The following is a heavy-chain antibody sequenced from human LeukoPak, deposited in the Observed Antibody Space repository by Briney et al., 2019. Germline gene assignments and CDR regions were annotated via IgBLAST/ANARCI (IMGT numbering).Heavy chain of an antibody. J-gene: IGHJ4*02. V-gene: IGHV3-23*01. CDR2: ISGSGGST. D-gene: IGHD2-2*01. Sequence: PGGSLRLSCAASGFTFSDYYMSWIRQAPGKGLEWVSAISGSGGSTYYADSVKGRFTISRDNSKNTPYLQMNSLRAEDTAVYYCAKEVTVVVPAVPDYWGQGTLVTVP. CDR1: GFTFSDYY. CDR3: AKEVTVVVPAVPDY.